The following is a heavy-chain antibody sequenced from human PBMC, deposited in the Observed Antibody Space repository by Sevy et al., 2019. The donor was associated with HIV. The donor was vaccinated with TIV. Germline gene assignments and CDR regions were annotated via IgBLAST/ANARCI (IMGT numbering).Heavy chain of an antibody. V-gene: IGHV1-24*01. D-gene: IGHD3-22*01. Sequence: ASVKVSYKVSGYTLTKLSMHWVRQAPGKGLEWMGSIDPEDGETLYAQSLQGRITMTEDTSTDTAYMELNSLRSEDTAVYYCATTKDYYESSGCPFDYWDQGTLVTVSS. CDR2: IDPEDGET. CDR1: GYTLTKLS. CDR3: ATTKDYYESSGCPFDY. J-gene: IGHJ4*02.